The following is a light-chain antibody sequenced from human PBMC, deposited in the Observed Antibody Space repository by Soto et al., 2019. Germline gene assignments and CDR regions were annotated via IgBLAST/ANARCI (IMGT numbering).Light chain of an antibody. CDR1: QSISSK. Sequence: EIVLTQSPATLSVSPGERVTLSCRASQSISSKLGWYQQRPGQAPRLLIYGASTRATGIPARFSGSGSGTDFTLTISSLQSEDFAVYYCQQYDNWRRISFGQGTRLEIK. J-gene: IGKJ5*01. CDR2: GAS. V-gene: IGKV3-15*01. CDR3: QQYDNWRRIS.